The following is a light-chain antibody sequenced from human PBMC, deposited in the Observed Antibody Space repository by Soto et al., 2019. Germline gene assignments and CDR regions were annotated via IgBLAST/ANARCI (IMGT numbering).Light chain of an antibody. Sequence: QSALTQPPSASGSPGQSVTISCTGTSSDVGGYNFVSWYQRHPGKAPKLIIYEVNNRPSGVPDRFSGSKSGNTASLTVSGLRAEDEADYYCSSHAGGNHVVFGGGTKVTVL. CDR3: SSHAGGNHVV. CDR2: EVN. V-gene: IGLV2-8*01. CDR1: SSDVGGYNF. J-gene: IGLJ2*01.